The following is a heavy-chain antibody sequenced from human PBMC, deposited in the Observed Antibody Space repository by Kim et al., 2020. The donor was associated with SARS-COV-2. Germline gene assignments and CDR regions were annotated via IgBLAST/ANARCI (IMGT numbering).Heavy chain of an antibody. V-gene: IGHV3-30*04. Sequence: GGSLRLSCAASGFTFSSYAMHWVRQAPGKGLEWVAVISYDGSNKYYADSVKGRFTISRDNSKNTLYLQMNSLRAEDTAVYYCASSMYYYDSSGHGEWDA. J-gene: IGHJ3*01. CDR2: ISYDGSNK. D-gene: IGHD3-22*01. CDR3: ASSMYYYDSSGHGEWDA. CDR1: GFTFSSYA.